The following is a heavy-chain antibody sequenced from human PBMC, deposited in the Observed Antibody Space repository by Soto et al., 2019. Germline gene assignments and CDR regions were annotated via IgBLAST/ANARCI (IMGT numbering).Heavy chain of an antibody. V-gene: IGHV1-18*01. CDR1: GYTFTSYG. Sequence: WASVKVSCKASGYTFTSYGISWVRQAPGQGLEWMGWISAYNGNTNYAQKLQGRVTMTTDTSTSTAYMELRSLRSDDTAVYYCARAGGTTVTGLWHFDSWGQGTLVTVSS. CDR2: ISAYNGNT. J-gene: IGHJ4*02. CDR3: ARAGGTTVTGLWHFDS. D-gene: IGHD4-17*01.